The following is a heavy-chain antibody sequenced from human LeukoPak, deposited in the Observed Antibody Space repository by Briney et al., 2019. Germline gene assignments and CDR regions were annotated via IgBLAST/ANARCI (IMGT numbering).Heavy chain of an antibody. J-gene: IGHJ6*02. CDR2: MYYTGST. V-gene: IGHV4-59*01. D-gene: IGHD3-9*01. CDR1: GGSISVYY. CDR3: ARGKGLYDILTGYYPRVGMDV. Sequence: SETLSLTCTVSGGSISVYYCNWIRQPPGKGLDCIGYMYYTGSTNYNPSLKSRVTISVDTSKNQFSLKLSSVTAADTAVYYCARGKGLYDILTGYYPRVGMDVWGQGTTVTVSS.